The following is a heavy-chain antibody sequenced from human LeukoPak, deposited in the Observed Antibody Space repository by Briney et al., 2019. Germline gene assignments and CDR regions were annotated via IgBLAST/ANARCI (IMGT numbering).Heavy chain of an antibody. Sequence: GGSLRLSCAASGITFSSYSMNWVRQAPGKGLEWISYLSSDNYTIYYADSVKGRFILSRDNAKDSLYLQMNSPRAEDTAVYYCARVATDGGGFDPWGQGTLVTVSS. V-gene: IGHV3-48*01. CDR2: LSSDNYTI. D-gene: IGHD3-16*01. J-gene: IGHJ5*02. CDR3: ARVATDGGGFDP. CDR1: GITFSSYS.